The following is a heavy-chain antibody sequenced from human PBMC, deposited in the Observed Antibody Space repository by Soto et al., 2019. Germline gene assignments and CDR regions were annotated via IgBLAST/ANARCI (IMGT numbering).Heavy chain of an antibody. J-gene: IGHJ4*02. D-gene: IGHD1-26*01. CDR1: VFPFGANA. Sequence: RLSCVVSVFPFGANAMSWVRQAPGKGLEWVSGLSNTGRRTSYADSVKGRFNISRDNSENTVYLQMNSLRVEDTAVYYCATEMGATQGPFDNWGQGTLVTVSS. CDR3: ATEMGATQGPFDN. V-gene: IGHV3-23*01. CDR2: LSNTGRRT.